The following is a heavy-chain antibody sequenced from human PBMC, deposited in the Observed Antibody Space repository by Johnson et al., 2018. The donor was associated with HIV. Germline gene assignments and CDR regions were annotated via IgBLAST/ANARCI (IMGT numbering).Heavy chain of an antibody. D-gene: IGHD5-24*01. V-gene: IGHV3-74*01. CDR2: FISDGSST. CDR3: AREGDGYNYDAVDS. Sequence: VQLVESGGGLVQPGGSLRLSCAASGFTFSSYWWHWVRQAPGKGLGWVSRFISDGSSTSSAASWKGRFTISRDNAKTTRYLQRNSLKAEDTAGYYCAREGDGYNYDAVDSWGQGTMVTVSS. CDR1: GFTFSSYW. J-gene: IGHJ3*02.